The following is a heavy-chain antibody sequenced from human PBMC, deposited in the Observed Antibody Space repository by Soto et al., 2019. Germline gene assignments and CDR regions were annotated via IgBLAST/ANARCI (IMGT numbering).Heavy chain of an antibody. Sequence: EVQLVESGGGLVQPGRSLRLSCTASGFTFSDYTMSWFRQAPGKGLEWVGFIRSKPYGGTTEHAASVKGRFAISRDDSNSIAYLQMNRLKAEDTAVYYCTRDGRYSGYPPPAFWGPGTLVTVSS. CDR3: TRDGRYSGYPPPAF. D-gene: IGHD3-22*01. CDR1: GFTFSDYT. V-gene: IGHV3-49*03. CDR2: IRSKPYGGTT. J-gene: IGHJ4*02.